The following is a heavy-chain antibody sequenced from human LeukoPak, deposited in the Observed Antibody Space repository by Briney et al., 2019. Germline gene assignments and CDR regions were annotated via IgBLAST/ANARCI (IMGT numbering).Heavy chain of an antibody. J-gene: IGHJ4*02. V-gene: IGHV5-51*01. Sequence: GESLKISCKGSGYSFTSYWIGWVRQMPGKGLEWMGIIYPDDSDTRYSPSFQGQVTISADKSISTAYLQWSSLKASDTAMYYCARQVEGWFGELSFDYWGQGTLATVSS. CDR1: GYSFTSYW. CDR3: ARQVEGWFGELSFDY. D-gene: IGHD3-10*01. CDR2: IYPDDSDT.